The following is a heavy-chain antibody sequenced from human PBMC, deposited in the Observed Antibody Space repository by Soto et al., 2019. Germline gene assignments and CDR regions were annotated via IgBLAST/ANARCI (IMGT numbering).Heavy chain of an antibody. V-gene: IGHV5-51*03. CDR1: GYRFTNSW. Sequence: EVQLVQSGAEVKEPGESLKISCEASGYRFTNSWIGWVRQMPGKGLEWMGIIYPGDSDTRYSPSFQGQVTISADKSIRTAYLQWSSLKASDTAMYYCARLGPKPGSTMIHFDYWGQGTLVTVSS. D-gene: IGHD3-22*01. CDR3: ARLGPKPGSTMIHFDY. CDR2: IYPGDSDT. J-gene: IGHJ4*02.